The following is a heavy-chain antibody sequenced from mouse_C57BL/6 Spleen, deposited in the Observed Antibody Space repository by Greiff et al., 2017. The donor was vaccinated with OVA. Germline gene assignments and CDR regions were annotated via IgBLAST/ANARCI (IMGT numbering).Heavy chain of an antibody. Sequence: QVQLQQSGAELVRPGASVTLSCKASGYTFTDYEMHWVKQTPVLGLEWIGAIDPETGGTAYNQKFKGKAILTADKSSSTAYMELRSLTSEDSAVYYCTRSGYSNYPYYYAMDYWGQGTSVTVSS. D-gene: IGHD2-5*01. J-gene: IGHJ4*01. CDR2: IDPETGGT. CDR1: GYTFTDYE. CDR3: TRSGYSNYPYYYAMDY. V-gene: IGHV1-15*01.